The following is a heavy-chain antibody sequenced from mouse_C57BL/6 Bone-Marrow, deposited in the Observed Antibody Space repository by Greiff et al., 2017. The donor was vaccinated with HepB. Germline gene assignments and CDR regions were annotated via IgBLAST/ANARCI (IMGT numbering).Heavy chain of an antibody. J-gene: IGHJ2*01. CDR2: ISDGGSYT. CDR1: GFTFSSYA. CDR3: ARDGITTVVAPDY. D-gene: IGHD1-1*01. Sequence: LVESGGGLVKPGGSLKLSCAASGFTFSSYAMSWVRPTPEKRLEWVATISDGGSYTYYPDNVKGRFTISRDNAKNNLYLQMSDLKSEDTAMYYCARDGITTVVAPDYWGQGTTLTVSS. V-gene: IGHV5-4*01.